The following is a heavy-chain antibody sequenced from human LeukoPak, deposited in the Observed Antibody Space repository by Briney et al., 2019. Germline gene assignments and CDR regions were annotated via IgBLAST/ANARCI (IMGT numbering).Heavy chain of an antibody. D-gene: IGHD2-2*02. Sequence: PSETLSLTCTVSGGSISSSSYYWGWIRRPPGKGLEWIGGIYYSGSTYYNPSLKSRVTISVDTSKNQFSLKLSSVTAADTAVYYCARPHCSSTSCYSWFDPWGQGTLVTVSS. V-gene: IGHV4-39*01. CDR3: ARPHCSSTSCYSWFDP. CDR2: IYYSGST. J-gene: IGHJ5*02. CDR1: GGSISSSSYY.